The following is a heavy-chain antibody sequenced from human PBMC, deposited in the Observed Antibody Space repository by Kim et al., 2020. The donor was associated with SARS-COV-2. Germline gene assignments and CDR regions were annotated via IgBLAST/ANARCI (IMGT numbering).Heavy chain of an antibody. V-gene: IGHV3-30*12. J-gene: IGHJ4*02. D-gene: IGHD2-15*01. CDR3: ARDGSTWCPDS. Sequence: GGSLRLSCAASGFSFSRFGMHWVRQAPGKGLEWVGHISPEGNEKTYADSVKGRFTMSRDNSRNLVYVQMDSLRVEDTAVYYCARDGSTWCPDSWGQGTLVTVSS. CDR2: ISPEGNEK. CDR1: GFSFSRFG.